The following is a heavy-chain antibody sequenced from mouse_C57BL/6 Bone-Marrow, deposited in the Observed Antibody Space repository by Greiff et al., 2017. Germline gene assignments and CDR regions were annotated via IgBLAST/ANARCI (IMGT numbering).Heavy chain of an antibody. CDR3: ARSEFITTVDWYFDV. J-gene: IGHJ1*03. V-gene: IGHV1-85*01. CDR1: GYTFTSYD. D-gene: IGHD1-1*01. CDR2: IYPRAGST. Sequence: QVQLKESGPELVKPGASVKLSCKASGYTFTSYDINWVKQRPGQGLEWIGWIYPRAGSTKYNEKFKGKATLTVDTSSSTAYMELHSLTSEDSAVYFCARSEFITTVDWYFDVWGTGTTVTVSS.